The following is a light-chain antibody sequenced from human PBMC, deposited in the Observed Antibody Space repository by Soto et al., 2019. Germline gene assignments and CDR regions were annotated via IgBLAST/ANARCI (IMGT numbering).Light chain of an antibody. CDR2: AAS. CDR3: QQYYSYPPT. V-gene: IGKV1-8*01. CDR1: QGISRY. J-gene: IGKJ2*01. Sequence: AIRMTQSPSSLSASTGDRVTITCRASQGISRYLAWYQQKPGKAPKLLIYAASTLRSGVPSRFSGSGSGTDVTLTIICLQSEDFATYYCQQYYSYPPTFGQGTKLEIK.